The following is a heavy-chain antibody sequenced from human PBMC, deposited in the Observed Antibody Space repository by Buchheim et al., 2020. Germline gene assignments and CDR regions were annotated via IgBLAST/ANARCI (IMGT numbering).Heavy chain of an antibody. CDR2: IYYSGTT. V-gene: IGHV4-59*01. D-gene: IGHD5-18*01. Sequence: QVQLQESGPGLVKPSETLSLTCTVSGDSISSYYWSRIRQPPGKGLEWIGYIYYSGTTHYNPSLKSRVTISADTSKNQFSLKLSSVTAADTAVYYCARRDGSAAMGPYYYYGMDVWGQGTT. J-gene: IGHJ6*02. CDR3: ARRDGSAAMGPYYYYGMDV. CDR1: GDSISSYY.